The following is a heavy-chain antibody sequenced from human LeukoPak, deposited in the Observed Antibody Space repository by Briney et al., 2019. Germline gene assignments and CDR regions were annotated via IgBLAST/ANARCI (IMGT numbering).Heavy chain of an antibody. D-gene: IGHD4-17*01. J-gene: IGHJ6*03. CDR2: IIPIFGTA. Sequence: ASVKVSCKASGGTFSSYAISWVRQAPGQGLEWMGGIIPIFGTANYAQKLQGRVTMTTDTSTSTAYMELRSLRSDDTAVYYCARDRDYVHRRQYYYHYMDVWGKGTTVTISS. CDR1: GGTFSSYA. V-gene: IGHV1-69*05. CDR3: ARDRDYVHRRQYYYHYMDV.